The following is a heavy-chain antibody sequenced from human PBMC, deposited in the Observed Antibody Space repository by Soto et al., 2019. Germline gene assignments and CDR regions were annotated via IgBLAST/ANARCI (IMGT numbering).Heavy chain of an antibody. Sequence: ASVKVSCKASGYTFTSYGISWVRQAPGQGLEWMGWISAYNGNTNYAQKLQGRVTMTTDTSTSTAYMELRSLRSDDTAVYYCARFYPEKWLAGGPVAFDICGQGTLVTVSS. CDR3: ARFYPEKWLAGGPVAFDI. V-gene: IGHV1-18*01. D-gene: IGHD6-19*01. J-gene: IGHJ3*02. CDR2: ISAYNGNT. CDR1: GYTFTSYG.